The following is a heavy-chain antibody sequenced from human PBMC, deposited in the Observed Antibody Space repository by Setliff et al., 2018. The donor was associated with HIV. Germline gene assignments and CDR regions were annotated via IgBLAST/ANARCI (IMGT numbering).Heavy chain of an antibody. J-gene: IGHJ4*02. V-gene: IGHV3-23*01. Sequence: SLRLSCAASGFTFSSYSMNWVRQAPGKGLEWVSAISSGGEIMFYADSVKGRFTISRDNAKNMLYLQMNGLRAEDTAVYYCARDIGGYSSLWGQGTLVTVPS. D-gene: IGHD6-19*01. CDR1: GFTFSSYS. CDR2: ISSGGEIM. CDR3: ARDIGGYSSL.